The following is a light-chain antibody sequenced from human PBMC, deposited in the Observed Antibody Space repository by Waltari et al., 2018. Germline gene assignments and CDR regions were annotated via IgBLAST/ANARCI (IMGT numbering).Light chain of an antibody. CDR3: QQYENFPYS. J-gene: IGKJ2*03. Sequence: DIQLTQSPSSLSASVGDRVTITCRASQDISNFLAWYQPKPGKVPKLLIYGASTLQSGVPSRFSGSGSGTDFTLTTSSLQPEDVATYYCQQYENFPYSFGQGTKLEIK. CDR1: QDISNF. CDR2: GAS. V-gene: IGKV1-27*01.